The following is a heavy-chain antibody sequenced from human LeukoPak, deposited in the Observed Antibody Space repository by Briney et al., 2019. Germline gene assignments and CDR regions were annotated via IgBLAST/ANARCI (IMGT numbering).Heavy chain of an antibody. CDR1: GFTVSSNY. V-gene: IGHV3-53*01. CDR2: IYSGGST. D-gene: IGHD6-19*01. J-gene: IGHJ4*02. Sequence: GGSLRLSCAASGFTVSSNYMSWVRQAPGKGLEWVSVIYSGGSTYYADSVKGRFTISRDNAKNSLYLQMNSLRAEDTAVYYCARDLRLYSSGWYGELDYWGQGTLVTVSS. CDR3: ARDLRLYSSGWYGELDY.